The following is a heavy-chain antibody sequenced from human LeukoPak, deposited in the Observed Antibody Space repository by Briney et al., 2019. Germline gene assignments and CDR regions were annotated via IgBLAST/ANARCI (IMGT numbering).Heavy chain of an antibody. Sequence: GGSLRLSCAASGFTFSSYWMSWVRQAPGKGLEWVGFFRSKAYGGTTEYAASVKGRFTISRDDSKSIAYLQMNSLKTEDTAVYYCTSDPPFTVTYGYFDYWGQGTLVTVSS. CDR3: TSDPPFTVTYGYFDY. V-gene: IGHV3-49*04. J-gene: IGHJ4*02. CDR2: FRSKAYGGTT. D-gene: IGHD4-17*01. CDR1: GFTFSSYW.